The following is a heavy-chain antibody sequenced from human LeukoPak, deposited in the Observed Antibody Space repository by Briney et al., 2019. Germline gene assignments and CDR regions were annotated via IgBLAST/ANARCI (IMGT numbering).Heavy chain of an antibody. V-gene: IGHV3-23*01. CDR1: GFTFSSYA. J-gene: IGHJ6*02. CDR3: ARSNRALWSGYYKGGRYYYYGMDV. Sequence: PGGSLTLSCAASGFTFSSYAMSWVRQAPAKGLEGVSAINGSGGSTYYADSVRGRFTISRDNSKNTLYLQMNSLRAEDTAVYYCARSNRALWSGYYKGGRYYYYGMDVWGQGTTVTVSS. D-gene: IGHD3-3*01. CDR2: INGSGGST.